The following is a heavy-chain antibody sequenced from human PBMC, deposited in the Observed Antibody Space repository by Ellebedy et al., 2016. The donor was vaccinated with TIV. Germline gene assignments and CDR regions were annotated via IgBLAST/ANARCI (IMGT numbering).Heavy chain of an antibody. CDR3: ARGFGSGSYSPMGFDY. V-gene: IGHV3-53*01. CDR2: IYSGGST. CDR1: GFTVSSNY. Sequence: GESLKISCAASGFTVSSNYMSWVRQAPGKGLEWVSVIYSGGSTYYADSVKGRFTISRDNSKNTLYLQMNSLRAEDTAVYYCARGFGSGSYSPMGFDYWGQGTLVTVSS. J-gene: IGHJ4*02. D-gene: IGHD3-10*01.